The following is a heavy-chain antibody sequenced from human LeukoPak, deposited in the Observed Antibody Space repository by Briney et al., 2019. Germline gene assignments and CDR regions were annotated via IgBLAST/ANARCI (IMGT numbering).Heavy chain of an antibody. CDR2: IIPILGIA. Sequence: ASVKVSCKASGGTFSSYAISWVRQAPGQGLEWMGRIIPILGIANYAQKFQGRVTITADKSTSTAYMELSSLRSEDTAVYYCARFGKTTYYYDSSGYPTDAFDIWGQGTMVTVSS. V-gene: IGHV1-69*04. CDR3: ARFGKTTYYYDSSGYPTDAFDI. D-gene: IGHD3-22*01. CDR1: GGTFSSYA. J-gene: IGHJ3*02.